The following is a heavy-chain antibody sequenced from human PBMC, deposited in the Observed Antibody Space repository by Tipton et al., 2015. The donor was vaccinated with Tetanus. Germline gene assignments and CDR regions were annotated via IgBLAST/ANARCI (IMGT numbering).Heavy chain of an antibody. D-gene: IGHD1-26*01. V-gene: IGHV4-39*07. CDR3: ARGRGSYSLDY. Sequence: TLSLTCTVSGGSISSSSYYWGWIRQPPGKGLEWIGSIYYSGSTYYNPSLKSRVTISVDTSKNQFSLKLSSVTAADTAVYYCARGRGSYSLDYWGQGTLVTVSS. J-gene: IGHJ4*02. CDR1: GGSISSSSYY. CDR2: IYYSGST.